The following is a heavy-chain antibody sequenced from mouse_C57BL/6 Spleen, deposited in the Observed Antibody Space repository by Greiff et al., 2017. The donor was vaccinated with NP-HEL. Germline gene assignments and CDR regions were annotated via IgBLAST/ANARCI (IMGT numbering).Heavy chain of an antibody. V-gene: IGHV5-9-1*02. CDR1: GFTFSSYA. CDR2: ISSGGDYI. Sequence: EVQLVESGEGLVKPGGSLKLSCAASGFTFSSYAMSWVRQTPEKRLEWVAYISSGGDYIYYADTVKGRFTISRDNARNTLYLQMSSLKSEDTAMYYCTRAPYDYDGGAWFAYWGQGTLVTVSA. D-gene: IGHD2-4*01. CDR3: TRAPYDYDGGAWFAY. J-gene: IGHJ3*01.